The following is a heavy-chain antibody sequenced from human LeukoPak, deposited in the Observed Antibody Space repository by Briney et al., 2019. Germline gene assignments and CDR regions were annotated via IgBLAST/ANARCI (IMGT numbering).Heavy chain of an antibody. J-gene: IGHJ5*02. D-gene: IGHD4-23*01. CDR1: GFTFSSYA. V-gene: IGHV3-33*08. CDR2: IWYDGSNK. Sequence: GGSLRLSCEASGFTFSSYAMTGVRQAPGKGLEWVAVIWYDGSNKYYADSVKGRFTISRDNSKNTLYLQMNSLRAEDTAVYYCAREDYGGYNWFDPWGQGTLVTVSS. CDR3: AREDYGGYNWFDP.